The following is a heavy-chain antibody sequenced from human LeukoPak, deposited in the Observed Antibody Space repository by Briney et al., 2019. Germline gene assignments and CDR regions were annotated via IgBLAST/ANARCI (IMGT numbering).Heavy chain of an antibody. CDR1: VFTFSSYG. Sequence: GGSLRLSCAASVFTFSSYGMHWVRQAPGKGLEWVAVIWYDGSNKYYTDSVKRRFTISRDNPKNTLYLHINSLRAEDTAVYYCARRRGLYSSSLPEYWGQGTLVSVSS. J-gene: IGHJ4*02. CDR2: IWYDGSNK. D-gene: IGHD6-6*01. V-gene: IGHV3-33*01. CDR3: ARRRGLYSSSLPEY.